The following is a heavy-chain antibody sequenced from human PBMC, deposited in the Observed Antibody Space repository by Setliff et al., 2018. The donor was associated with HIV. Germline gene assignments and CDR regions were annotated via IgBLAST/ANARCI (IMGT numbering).Heavy chain of an antibody. D-gene: IGHD4-4*01. CDR2: INHSGST. CDR3: ARGRMATVLIRNWIDP. Sequence: PSETLSLTCAVYGGSLSGCYWTWIRQPPGKGLEWIGEINHSGSTNYNPSLKSRVTIPIDTSKNQFSLKLSSVTAADTAMYYCARGRMATVLIRNWIDPWGQGSLVTVSS. J-gene: IGHJ5*02. V-gene: IGHV4-34*01. CDR1: GGSLSGCY.